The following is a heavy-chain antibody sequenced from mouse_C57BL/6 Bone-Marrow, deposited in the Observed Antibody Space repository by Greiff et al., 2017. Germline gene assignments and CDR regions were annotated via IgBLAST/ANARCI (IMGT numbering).Heavy chain of an antibody. CDR2: IDPEDGET. D-gene: IGHD1-1*01. CDR3: AAMGYYGCSYYFDY. V-gene: IGHV14-2*01. J-gene: IGHJ2*01. CDR1: GFNIKDYY. Sequence: EVQLQQSGAELVKPGASVKLSCKASGFNIKDYYMHWVKQRTEPGLEWIGRIDPEDGETKYAPKFQGKATITADKSSNTAYLQLSSLTSEDTAVYCWAAMGYYGCSYYFDYWGQGTTLTVSS.